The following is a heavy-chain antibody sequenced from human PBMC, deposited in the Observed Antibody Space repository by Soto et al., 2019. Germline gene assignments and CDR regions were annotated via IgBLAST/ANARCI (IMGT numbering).Heavy chain of an antibody. J-gene: IGHJ4*02. Sequence: QVQLMQSGAEVKKPGSSVKVSCKASGGTISTNVISWVRQAPGQGLEWMGEIMPIFAAPNNAQKFQGRLTITADTSTTTVYMELSRLTPEDTAVYFCATGARYCSGGSCYPDDWGQGTLVIVSS. D-gene: IGHD2-15*01. V-gene: IGHV1-69*06. CDR1: GGTISTNV. CDR3: ATGARYCSGGSCYPDD. CDR2: IMPIFAAP.